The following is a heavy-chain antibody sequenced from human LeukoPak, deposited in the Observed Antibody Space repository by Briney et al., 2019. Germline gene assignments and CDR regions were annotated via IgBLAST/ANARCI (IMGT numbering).Heavy chain of an antibody. CDR3: ARVVDCSGGSCYFASGY. Sequence: GGSLRLSCAASGFTFSSYAMHWVRQAPGKGLEWVAVISYDGSNKYYADSVKGRFTISRDNSKNTLYLQMNSLRAEDTAVYYCARVVDCSGGSCYFASGYWGQGTLVTVSS. CDR2: ISYDGSNK. CDR1: GFTFSSYA. D-gene: IGHD2-15*01. V-gene: IGHV3-30-3*01. J-gene: IGHJ4*02.